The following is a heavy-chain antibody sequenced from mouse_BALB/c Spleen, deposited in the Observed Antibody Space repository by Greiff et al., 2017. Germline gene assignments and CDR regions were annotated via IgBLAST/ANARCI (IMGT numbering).Heavy chain of an antibody. V-gene: IGHV3-2*02. D-gene: IGHD2-14*01. CDR2: ISYSGST. Sequence: EVQLQESGPGLVKPSQSLSLTCTVTGYSITSDYAWNWIRQFPGNKLEWMGYISYSGSTSYNPSLKSRISITRDTSKNQFFLQLNSVTTEDTATYYCANRYGDFDYWGQGTTLTVSS. CDR3: ANRYGDFDY. J-gene: IGHJ2*01. CDR1: GYSITSDYA.